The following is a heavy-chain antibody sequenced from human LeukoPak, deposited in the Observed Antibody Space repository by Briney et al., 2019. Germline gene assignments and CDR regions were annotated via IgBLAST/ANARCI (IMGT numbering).Heavy chain of an antibody. CDR2: ISSSGSTI. V-gene: IGHV3-48*03. CDR3: ARDYRRITMVRGVHAGFYYFDY. CDR1: GFTFSSYE. J-gene: IGHJ4*02. D-gene: IGHD3-10*01. Sequence: GGSLRLSCAASGFTFSSYEMNWVRQAPGKGLEWVSYISSSGSTIYYADSVKGRLTISRDNAKNSLYLQMNSLRAEDTAVYYCARDYRRITMVRGVHAGFYYFDYWGQGTLVTVSS.